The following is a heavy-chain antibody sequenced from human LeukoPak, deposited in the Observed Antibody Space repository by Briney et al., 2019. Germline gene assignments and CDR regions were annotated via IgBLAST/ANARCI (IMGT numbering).Heavy chain of an antibody. D-gene: IGHD5-24*01. J-gene: IGHJ4*02. V-gene: IGHV3-48*04. Sequence: PGGSLRLSCAASGFTFTTYWMSWVRQAPGKGLEWVSYISSSGSTIYYADSVKGRFTISRDNAKNSLYLQMNSLRAEDTAVYYCARGKRRDGYNLDYWGQGTLVTVSS. CDR1: GFTFTTYW. CDR3: ARGKRRDGYNLDY. CDR2: ISSSGSTI.